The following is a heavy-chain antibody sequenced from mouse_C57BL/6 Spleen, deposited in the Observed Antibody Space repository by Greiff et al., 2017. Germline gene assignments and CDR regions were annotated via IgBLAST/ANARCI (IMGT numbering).Heavy chain of an antibody. D-gene: IGHD1-1*01. V-gene: IGHV1-72*01. CDR1: GYTFTSYW. CDR3: ARWDYGSSYAMDY. Sequence: QVQLQQPGAELVKPGASVKLSCTASGYTFTSYWMHWVKQRPGRGLEWIGRIDPNSGGTKYNEKFKSKATLTVDKPSSPAYMQLSSLTSEDSAVYYCARWDYGSSYAMDYWGQGTSVTVSS. J-gene: IGHJ4*01. CDR2: IDPNSGGT.